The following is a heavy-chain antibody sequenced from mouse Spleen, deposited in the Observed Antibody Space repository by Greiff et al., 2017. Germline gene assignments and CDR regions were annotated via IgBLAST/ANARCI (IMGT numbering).Heavy chain of an antibody. CDR3: ARREGVRRDYAMDY. CDR1: GFTFSDYY. CDR2: ISNGGGST. Sequence: EVQRVESGGGLVQPGGSLKLSCATSGFTFSDYYMYWVRQTPEKRLEWVAYISNGGGSTYYPDTVKGRFTISRDNAKNTLYLQMSRLKSEDTAMYYCARREGVRRDYAMDYWGQGTSVTVSS. V-gene: IGHV5-12*02. D-gene: IGHD2-14*01. J-gene: IGHJ4*01.